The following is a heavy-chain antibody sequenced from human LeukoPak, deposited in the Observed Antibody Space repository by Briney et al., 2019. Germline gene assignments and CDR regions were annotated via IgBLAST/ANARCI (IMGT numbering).Heavy chain of an antibody. V-gene: IGHV3-15*01. D-gene: IGHD5/OR15-5a*01. CDR1: GFTFTNAW. Sequence: GGSHRLSCVVSGFTFTNAWMTWLRQAPGKGLEWVGRITRTSDGGTTDYATPVKGRFTISRDDSKDTLYVHMNTLKTEDRAVYYCTTAGDTVYDYDSNPIGWFFDYWGQGVLVTVSS. CDR2: ITRTSDGGTT. CDR3: TTAGDTVYDYDSNPIGWFFDY. J-gene: IGHJ4*02.